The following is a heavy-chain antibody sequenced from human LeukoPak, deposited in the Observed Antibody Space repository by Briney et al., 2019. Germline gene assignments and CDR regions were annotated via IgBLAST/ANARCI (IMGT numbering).Heavy chain of an antibody. CDR1: GFTFSSYA. CDR3: AKDLSWSGYYTDYYYYYYMDV. J-gene: IGHJ6*03. V-gene: IGHV3-23*01. Sequence: GGSLRLSCAASGFTFSSYAMSWVRQAPGKGLEWVSAISGSGGSTYYADSVKGRFTISRDNSKNTLYLQMNSLRAEDTAVYYCAKDLSWSGYYTDYYYYYYMDVWGKGTTVTVSS. CDR2: ISGSGGST. D-gene: IGHD3-3*01.